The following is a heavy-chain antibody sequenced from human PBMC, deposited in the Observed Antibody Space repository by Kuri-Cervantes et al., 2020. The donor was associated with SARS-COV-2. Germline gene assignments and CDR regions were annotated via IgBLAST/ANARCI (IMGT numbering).Heavy chain of an antibody. J-gene: IGHJ4*02. CDR2: IWYDGSNK. Sequence: SLKISWAASGFTFSSYGMHWVRQAPGKGLEWVAVIWYDGSNKYYADSVKGRFTISRDNSKNTLYLQMNSLRAEDTAVYYCAREEYSSSWSAVDFDYWGQGTLVTVSS. CDR1: GFTFSSYG. D-gene: IGHD6-13*01. V-gene: IGHV3-33*08. CDR3: AREEYSSSWSAVDFDY.